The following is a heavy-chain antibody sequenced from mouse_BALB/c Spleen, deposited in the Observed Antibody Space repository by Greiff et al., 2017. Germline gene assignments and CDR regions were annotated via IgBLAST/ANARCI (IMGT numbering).Heavy chain of an antibody. Sequence: EVQVVESGPELVKPGASVKVSCKASGYAFTSYNMYWVKQSHGKSLEWIGYIDPYNGGTSYNQKFKGKATLTVDKSSSTAYMHLNSLTSEDSAVYYCARGYYDYDGWFAYWGQGTLVTVSA. J-gene: IGHJ3*01. CDR3: ARGYYDYDGWFAY. CDR1: GYAFTSYN. V-gene: IGHV1S135*01. D-gene: IGHD2-4*01. CDR2: IDPYNGGT.